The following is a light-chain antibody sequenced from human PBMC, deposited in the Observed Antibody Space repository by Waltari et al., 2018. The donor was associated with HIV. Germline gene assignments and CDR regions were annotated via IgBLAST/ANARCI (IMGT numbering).Light chain of an antibody. J-gene: IGLJ2*01. CDR2: EDK. CDR1: SGIIASNY. Sequence: NFMLTQPHSVSESPGKAVTISCTRSSGIIASNYVQWYQQRPGSSPTTVIYEDKQRPSGVPDRFSGSIDSSSNSASLTISGLKTEDEADYHCQSYDRNNQGVFGGGTKLTVL. CDR3: QSYDRNNQGV. V-gene: IGLV6-57*01.